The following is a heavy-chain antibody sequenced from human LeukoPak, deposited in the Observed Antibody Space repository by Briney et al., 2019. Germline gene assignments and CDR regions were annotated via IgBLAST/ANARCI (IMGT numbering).Heavy chain of an antibody. CDR2: IRYDGSNK. J-gene: IGHJ4*02. D-gene: IGHD3-16*01. CDR1: GFTFSSYG. Sequence: PGGSLRLSCAASGFTFSSYGMHWVRQAPGKGLEWVAFIRYDGSNKYYADSVKGRFTISRGNSKNTLYLQMNSLRAEDTAVYYCSKDLSWGKGLIDYWGQGTLVTVSS. V-gene: IGHV3-30*02. CDR3: SKDLSWGKGLIDY.